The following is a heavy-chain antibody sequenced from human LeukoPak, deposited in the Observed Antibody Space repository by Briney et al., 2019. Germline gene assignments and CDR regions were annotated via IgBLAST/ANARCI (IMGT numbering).Heavy chain of an antibody. Sequence: ASVKVSCKASGYTFTGYYMHWVRQAPGQGLEWMGWVNPNSGGTNYAQKFQGWVTMTRDTSISTAYMELSRLRSDDTAVYYCAREELRSNWFDPWGQGTLVTVSS. CDR1: GYTFTGYY. D-gene: IGHD5-12*01. J-gene: IGHJ5*02. CDR3: AREELRSNWFDP. CDR2: VNPNSGGT. V-gene: IGHV1-2*04.